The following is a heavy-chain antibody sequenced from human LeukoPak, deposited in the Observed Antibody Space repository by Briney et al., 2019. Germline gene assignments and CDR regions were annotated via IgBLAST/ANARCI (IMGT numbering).Heavy chain of an antibody. J-gene: IGHJ4*02. Sequence: ASVKVSCKASGYTFTSYYMHWVRQAPGQGLEWMGIINPSGGSTSYAQKFQGRVTMTRDMSTSTVYMELSSLRSEDTAVYYCARDRTKYCRSTSCPLDYWGQGTLVTVSS. V-gene: IGHV1-46*01. D-gene: IGHD2-2*01. CDR3: ARDRTKYCRSTSCPLDY. CDR2: INPSGGST. CDR1: GYTFTSYY.